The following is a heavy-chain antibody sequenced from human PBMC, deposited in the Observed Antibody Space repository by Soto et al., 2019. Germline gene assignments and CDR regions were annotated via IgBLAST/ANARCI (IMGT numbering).Heavy chain of an antibody. V-gene: IGHV3-21*01. J-gene: IGHJ5*01. CDR2: ISSGSSYI. Sequence: PGGSLRLSCAASGFTFSSYTMNWVRQAPGKGLEWVSSISSGSSYIYYAGSVKGRFSISRDNAKNSLFLQMNSLRAEDTAVYYCARDILSGGAYPDSWGQGTKVTSPQ. D-gene: IGHD3-10*01. CDR1: GFTFSSYT. CDR3: ARDILSGGAYPDS.